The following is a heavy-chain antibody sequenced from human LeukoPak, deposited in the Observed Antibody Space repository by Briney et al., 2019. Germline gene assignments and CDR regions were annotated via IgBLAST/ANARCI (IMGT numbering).Heavy chain of an antibody. CDR3: AKDQAGG. CDR1: GFTVSSNY. D-gene: IGHD4-23*01. V-gene: IGHV3-53*05. CDR2: IYSGGTT. Sequence: GGSLRLSCEASGFTVSSNYMSWVRQAPGKGLEWVSVIYSGGTTYYADSVKGRFTISRDNSKNTLYLQMNSLRPEDTAIYYCAKDQAGGWGLGTLVTVSS. J-gene: IGHJ4*02.